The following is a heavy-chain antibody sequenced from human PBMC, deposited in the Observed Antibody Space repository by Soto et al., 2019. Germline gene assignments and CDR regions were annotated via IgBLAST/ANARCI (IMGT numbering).Heavy chain of an antibody. CDR3: ARGARRGYTSGYGMAV. Sequence: QVQLQESGPGLVKPSETLSLTCTVSGYSVSSDNYYWSWIRQPPGKGLESIGYIYYTGSTNYNPSITSRVTLSVVTSKNQFSLNLTSVTAADTAVYYCARGARRGYTSGYGMAVWGQGTTVTVSS. CDR1: GYSVSSDNYY. D-gene: IGHD5-18*01. CDR2: IYYTGST. J-gene: IGHJ6*02. V-gene: IGHV4-61*01.